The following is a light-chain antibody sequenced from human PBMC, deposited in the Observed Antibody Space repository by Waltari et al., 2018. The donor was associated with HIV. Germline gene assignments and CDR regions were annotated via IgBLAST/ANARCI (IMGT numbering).Light chain of an antibody. CDR2: EDS. V-gene: IGLV3-10*01. Sequence: SYELTQPPPVSVSPGQTARITCSGDALPKKYPYWYQQKSGRAPVLCIYEDSNRPSWIPERFSGSSSGTMATLTISGAQVEDEADYYCYSTDSSGNHRVFGGGTKLTVL. CDR1: ALPKKY. J-gene: IGLJ2*01. CDR3: YSTDSSGNHRV.